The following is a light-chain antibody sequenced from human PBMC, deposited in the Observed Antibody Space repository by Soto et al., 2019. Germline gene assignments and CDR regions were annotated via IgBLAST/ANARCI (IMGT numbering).Light chain of an antibody. J-gene: IGKJ4*01. CDR1: QDINNW. V-gene: IGKV1D-12*01. CDR3: HQANSFPLT. Sequence: DIQMTQSPSSVSASVGDRVTITCRASQDINNWLAWYQQKPGKAPKLLIYTTSSLQSGVPSRFRGSGSGTDFTLTISSLQPEDFATYYCHQANSFPLTFGGGPKVEIK. CDR2: TTS.